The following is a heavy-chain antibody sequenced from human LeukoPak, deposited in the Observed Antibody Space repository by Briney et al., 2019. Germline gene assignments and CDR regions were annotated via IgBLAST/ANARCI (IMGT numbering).Heavy chain of an antibody. J-gene: IGHJ4*02. V-gene: IGHV1-2*06. D-gene: IGHD3-22*01. CDR1: GYTFTGYY. CDR3: ARVYLYYYDSSGYSGSDY. CDR2: INRNSGGT. Sequence: ASVKVSCKASGYTFTGYYMHWVRQAPGQGLEWMGRINRNSGGTNYAQKFQGRVTMTRDTSISTAYMELSRLRSDDTAVYYCARVYLYYYDSSGYSGSDYWGQGTLVTVSS.